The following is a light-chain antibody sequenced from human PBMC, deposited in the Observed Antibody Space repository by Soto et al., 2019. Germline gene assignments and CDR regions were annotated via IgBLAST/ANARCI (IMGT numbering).Light chain of an antibody. Sequence: DVQLTQSPSSLSASLGDRVIITCRASQTSDIYLNWYQQKPGKAPRLLIYAASSLQSGVPSXSSGSGSRTEFTLTISSLQPEDFATYYCQQSYVPPPTFGQGTKVE. J-gene: IGKJ1*01. V-gene: IGKV1-39*01. CDR3: QQSYVPPPT. CDR1: QTSDIY. CDR2: AAS.